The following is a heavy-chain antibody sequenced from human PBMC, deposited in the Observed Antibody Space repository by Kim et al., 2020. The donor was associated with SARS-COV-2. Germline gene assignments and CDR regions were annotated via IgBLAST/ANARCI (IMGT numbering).Heavy chain of an antibody. J-gene: IGHJ4*02. D-gene: IGHD6-19*01. CDR3: AIEVEISGGWRFDY. CDR1: GGSVSSGSYY. V-gene: IGHV4-61*01. Sequence: SETLSLTCTVSGGSVSSGSYYWSWIRQPPGKGLEWIGYIYYSGSTNYNPSLKSRVTISVDTSKNQFSLKLSSVTAADTAVYYCAIEVEISGGWRFDYWGQGTLVTVSS. CDR2: IYYSGST.